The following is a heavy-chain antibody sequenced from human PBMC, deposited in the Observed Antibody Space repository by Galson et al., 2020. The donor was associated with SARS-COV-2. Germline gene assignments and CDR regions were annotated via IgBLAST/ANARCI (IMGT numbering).Heavy chain of an antibody. CDR1: GYTFSGYY. J-gene: IGHJ4*02. D-gene: IGHD3-9*01. Sequence: GESLKISCKASGYTFSGYYMQWVRQAPGQGLEWMGWSNPKNGATKFAQKFQGRVTMTTDTSTSTGYMELSTLTSDDTAVYYCAVWRGYGDDWSGPFDYWGQGTLVTVSS. CDR3: AVWRGYGDDWSGPFDY. CDR2: SNPKNGAT. V-gene: IGHV1-2*02.